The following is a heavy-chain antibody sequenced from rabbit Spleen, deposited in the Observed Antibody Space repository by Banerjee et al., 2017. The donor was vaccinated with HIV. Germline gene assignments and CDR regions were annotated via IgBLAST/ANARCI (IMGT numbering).Heavy chain of an antibody. J-gene: IGHJ3*01. CDR3: ARDTGSSFSTYGMDL. D-gene: IGHD8-1*01. Sequence: QSLEESGGDLVKPGASLTLTCTASGVSFSYSSYMCWVRQAPGKGLEWVACIDAGSSGFTYFANWAKGRFTVSKTSSTTVTLQMTRLTAADTATYFCARDTGSSFSTYGMDLWGQGTLVTVS. CDR1: GVSFSYSSY. CDR2: IDAGSSGFT. V-gene: IGHV1S40*01.